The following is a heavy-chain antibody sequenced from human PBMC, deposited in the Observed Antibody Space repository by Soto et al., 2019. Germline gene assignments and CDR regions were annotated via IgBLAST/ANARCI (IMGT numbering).Heavy chain of an antibody. CDR2: INHSGST. D-gene: IGHD2-2*01. CDR1: GGSFSGYY. CDR3: AGGVPAANYGGYWFEP. Sequence: SETLSLTCAVYGGSFSGYYWSWIRQPPGKGLEWIGEINHSGSTNYNPSLKSRVTISVDTSKNQFSLKLSSVTAADTAVYYCAGGVPAANYGGYWFEPWGQGTLVTVSS. J-gene: IGHJ5*02. V-gene: IGHV4-34*01.